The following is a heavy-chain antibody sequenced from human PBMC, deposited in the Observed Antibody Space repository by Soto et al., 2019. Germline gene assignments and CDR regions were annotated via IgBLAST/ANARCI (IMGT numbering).Heavy chain of an antibody. CDR1: GGSISSYY. J-gene: IGHJ4*02. D-gene: IGHD6-13*01. CDR2: IYYSGST. V-gene: IGHV4-59*08. Sequence: SSETLSLTCTVSGGSISSYYWSWIRQPPGKGLEWIGYIYYSGSTNYNPSLKSRVTISVDTSKNQFSLKLSSVTAADTAVYYCASSHSSSWYSDYWGQGTQVTVSS. CDR3: ASSHSSSWYSDY.